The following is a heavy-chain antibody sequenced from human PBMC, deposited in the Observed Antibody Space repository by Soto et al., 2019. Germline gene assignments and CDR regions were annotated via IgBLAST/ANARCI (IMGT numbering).Heavy chain of an antibody. D-gene: IGHD2-2*01. V-gene: IGHV1-69*13. Sequence: SVKVSCKASGGTFSSYAIGWVRQAPGQGLEWMGGIIPIFGTANYAQKFQGRVTITADESTSTAYMELSSLRSEDTAVYYCASLGYCSSTSCRVYFDYWGQGTLVTVSS. CDR3: ASLGYCSSTSCRVYFDY. CDR2: IIPIFGTA. J-gene: IGHJ4*02. CDR1: GGTFSSYA.